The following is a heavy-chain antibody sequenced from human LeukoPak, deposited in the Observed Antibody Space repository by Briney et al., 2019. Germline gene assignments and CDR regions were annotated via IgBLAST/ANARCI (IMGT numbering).Heavy chain of an antibody. CDR2: INHSGST. V-gene: IGHV4-34*01. CDR1: GGSFSGYY. D-gene: IGHD6-13*01. CDR3: ARGRSSGSWTFDY. J-gene: IGHJ4*02. Sequence: SETLSLTCAVYGGSFSGYYWSWIRQPPGKGLEWIGEINHSGSTNYNPSLKSRVTISVDTSKNQFSLKLSSVTAADTAVYYCARGRSSGSWTFDYWGQGTLVTVSS.